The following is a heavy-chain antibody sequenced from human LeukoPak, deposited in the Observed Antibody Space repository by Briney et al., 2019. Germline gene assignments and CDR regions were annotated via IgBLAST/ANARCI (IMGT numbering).Heavy chain of an antibody. D-gene: IGHD4-17*01. CDR1: GASISSYY. V-gene: IGHV4-4*07. CDR2: IYTSGIT. J-gene: IGHJ4*02. CDR3: ARLDSGDNAYDY. Sequence: SETLSLTCTVSGASISSYYWSWIRHPAGKRLEWIGRIYTSGITNYNPSLKSRVTMSVDMSKNQFSLKLSSVTAADTAVYYCARLDSGDNAYDYWGQGTLVTVSS.